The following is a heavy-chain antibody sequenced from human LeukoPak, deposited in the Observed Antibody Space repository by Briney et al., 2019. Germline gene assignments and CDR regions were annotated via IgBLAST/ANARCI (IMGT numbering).Heavy chain of an antibody. CDR2: ISGSGSST. D-gene: IGHD3-16*01. V-gene: IGHV3-23*01. CDR1: VFTFSSYA. CDR3: AEGGPLGY. Sequence: GRSLRLSCAASVFTFSSYAMRWVRHAPGKVREWVAAISGSGSSTYYADSVKGRFTITRDNSKNTLYLQMNSLSAEDTAVYYWAEGGPLGYWGQGTLVTVSS. J-gene: IGHJ4*02.